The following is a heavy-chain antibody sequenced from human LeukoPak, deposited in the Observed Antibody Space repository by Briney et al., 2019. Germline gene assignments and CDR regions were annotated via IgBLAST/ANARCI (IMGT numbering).Heavy chain of an antibody. Sequence: GGSLRLSCAASGFTLSSYAMSWVRQAPGKGLEWVSVISGSGRSTYYADSVKGRFTISRDNSKNTLYLQMNSLRAEDTAVYYCARAPYCSSTTCRFDYWGQGTLVTVSS. D-gene: IGHD2-2*01. CDR2: ISGSGRST. J-gene: IGHJ4*02. CDR1: GFTLSSYA. CDR3: ARAPYCSSTTCRFDY. V-gene: IGHV3-23*01.